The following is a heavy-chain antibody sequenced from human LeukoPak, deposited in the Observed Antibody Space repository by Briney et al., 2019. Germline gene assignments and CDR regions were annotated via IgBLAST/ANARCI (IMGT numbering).Heavy chain of an antibody. CDR3: AKRGYSSPYYYMDV. CDR2: IRHDGNTE. CDR1: GLTFSSHA. Sequence: GGSLRLSCATSGLTFSSHAMHWVRQAPGKGLEWVAFIRHDGNTEYHSDSVKGRFTISRDNSENTLYLQMNSLRAEDTAVYYCAKRGYSSPYYYMDVWGKGTTVTVSS. V-gene: IGHV3-30*02. J-gene: IGHJ6*03. D-gene: IGHD6-13*01.